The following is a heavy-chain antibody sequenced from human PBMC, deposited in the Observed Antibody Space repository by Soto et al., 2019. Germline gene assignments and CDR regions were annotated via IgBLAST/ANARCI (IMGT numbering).Heavy chain of an antibody. J-gene: IGHJ5*02. V-gene: IGHV1-2*02. CDR2: INPKSGGT. CDR1: GYTFTDYY. Sequence: QVQLVQSGAEVKKPGASVKVSCKASGYTFTDYYMHWVRQAPGQGLEWMGWINPKSGGTNYAQKFQGRVTMTGDTSISTAYMELSRLSSDDTAFYDCAKKDYGDYDSGWFDPWGQGTLGHRLL. D-gene: IGHD4-17*01. CDR3: AKKDYGDYDSGWFDP.